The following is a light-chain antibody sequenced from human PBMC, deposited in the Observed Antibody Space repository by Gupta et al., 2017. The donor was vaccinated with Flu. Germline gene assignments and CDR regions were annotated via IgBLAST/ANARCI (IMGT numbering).Light chain of an antibody. CDR3: TSYTSSSSYV. Sequence: TISDVGGYNYVSWYQQEPGKAPKIMIYEVSNRPSGVSNRFSGSKSGNTASLNISVLQAEDEADYYCTSYTSSSSYVFGTGTKVTVL. CDR1: ISDVGGYNY. CDR2: EVS. V-gene: IGLV2-14*01. J-gene: IGLJ1*01.